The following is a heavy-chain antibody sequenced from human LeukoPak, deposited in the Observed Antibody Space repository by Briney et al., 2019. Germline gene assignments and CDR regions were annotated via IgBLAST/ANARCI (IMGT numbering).Heavy chain of an antibody. Sequence: ASVKVSCRASGYTFTDYYMHWVRQAPGQGLEWMGWINPKTGGTHYAQRSQGRVTMTRDTSIRTAYMELSRLRSDDTAVYFCARLKIQVFLDYSNYGMDVWGQGTTVTVS. V-gene: IGHV1-2*02. CDR1: GYTFTDYY. CDR2: INPKTGGT. CDR3: ARLKIQVFLDYSNYGMDV. D-gene: IGHD5-18*01. J-gene: IGHJ6*02.